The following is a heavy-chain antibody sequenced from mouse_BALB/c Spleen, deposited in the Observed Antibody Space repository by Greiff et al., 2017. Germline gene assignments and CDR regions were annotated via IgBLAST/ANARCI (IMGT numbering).Heavy chain of an antibody. V-gene: IGHV5-6-3*01. CDR1: GFTFSSYG. CDR2: INSNGGST. Sequence: EVMVVESGGGLVQPGGSLKLSCAASGFTFSSYGMSWVRQTPDKRLELVATINSNGGSTYYPDSVKGRFTISRDNAKNTLYLQMSSLKSEDTAMYYCAYYYGYVGYAMDYWGQGTSVTVSS. J-gene: IGHJ4*01. D-gene: IGHD1-2*01. CDR3: AYYYGYVGYAMDY.